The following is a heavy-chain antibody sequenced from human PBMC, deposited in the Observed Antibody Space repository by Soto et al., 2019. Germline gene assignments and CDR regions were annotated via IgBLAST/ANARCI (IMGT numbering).Heavy chain of an antibody. CDR3: AHNVTAPYYYAGSDYPHVFEK. CDR1: GFSLSTTGVA. Sequence: QITLKESGPTLVKPAQTLTLTCTFSGFSLSTTGVAVGWIRQPPGKALEWLALIYWDDEKRYSPSLKSRLTITTDTSENQVVVRMTTMDPVDTATYYCAHNVTAPYYYAGSDYPHVFEKWGQGTMVIVSS. V-gene: IGHV2-5*02. J-gene: IGHJ3*02. D-gene: IGHD3-22*01. CDR2: IYWDDEK.